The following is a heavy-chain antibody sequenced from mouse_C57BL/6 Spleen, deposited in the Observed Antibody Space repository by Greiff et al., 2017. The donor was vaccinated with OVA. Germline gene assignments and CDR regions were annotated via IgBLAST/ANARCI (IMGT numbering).Heavy chain of an antibody. D-gene: IGHD1-1*01. Sequence: QVQLQQPGAELVKPGASVKLSCKASGYTFTSYWMHWVKQRPGQGLEWIGMIHPNSGSTNYNEKFKSKATLTVDKSSSTAYMQLSSLTSEDSAVYYCARWNLLLRGEGSDYYAMDYWGQGTSVTVSS. CDR3: ARWNLLLRGEGSDYYAMDY. V-gene: IGHV1-64*01. CDR2: IHPNSGST. J-gene: IGHJ4*01. CDR1: GYTFTSYW.